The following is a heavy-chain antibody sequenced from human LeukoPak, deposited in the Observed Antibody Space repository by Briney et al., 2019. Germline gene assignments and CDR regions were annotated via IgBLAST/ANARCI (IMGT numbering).Heavy chain of an antibody. Sequence: PSETLSLTCTISSDSISRSYWGWVRQPPGKGLEWIGYIYYSGSTNYNPSLKSRVAISVDTSKNQFSLKLNSVTAADTAVYYCARGYCSSTICFQYFHHWGQGTLVTVSS. CDR2: IYYSGST. V-gene: IGHV4-59*01. D-gene: IGHD2-2*01. CDR1: SDSISRSY. J-gene: IGHJ1*01. CDR3: ARGYCSSTICFQYFHH.